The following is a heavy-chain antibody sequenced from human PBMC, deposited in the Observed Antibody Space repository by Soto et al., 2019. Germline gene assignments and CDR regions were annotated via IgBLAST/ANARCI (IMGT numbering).Heavy chain of an antibody. CDR1: GFTFSSYG. Sequence: GGSLRLSCAASGFTFSSYGMHWVRQAPGKGLEWVAAISYDGSNKYYADSVKGRFTISRDNSKNTLYLQMNSLRAEDTAVYYCAKSSFPYYYGMDVWGQGTTVTVSS. CDR3: AKSSFPYYYGMDV. V-gene: IGHV3-30*18. CDR2: ISYDGSNK. J-gene: IGHJ6*02. D-gene: IGHD6-19*01.